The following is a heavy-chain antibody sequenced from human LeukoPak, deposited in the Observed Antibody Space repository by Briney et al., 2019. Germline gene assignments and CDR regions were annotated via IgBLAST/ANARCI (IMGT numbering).Heavy chain of an antibody. CDR3: ARGDDILTGYYPAYDY. CDR2: IIPIFGIA. D-gene: IGHD3-9*01. V-gene: IGHV1-69*04. J-gene: IGHJ4*02. CDR1: GGTFSSYA. Sequence: SVKVSCKASGGTFSSYAISWVRQAPGQGLEWMGRIIPIFGIANYAQKFQGRVTITADKSTSTAYMELSSLRSEDTAVYYCARGDDILTGYYPAYDYWGLGTLVTVSS.